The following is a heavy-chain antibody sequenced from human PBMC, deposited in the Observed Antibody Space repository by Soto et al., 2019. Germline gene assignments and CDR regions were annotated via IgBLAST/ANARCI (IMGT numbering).Heavy chain of an antibody. D-gene: IGHD2-8*01. Sequence: QVQLVQSGAEVRKPGAPVRLSCKASGYSFTSYHIHWVRQAPGQGLEWMGIINPGGGTTSYAQKFQGRVTMTRDTSARTVYMELSSLKSNYTAVYYCARVKDIALLRDGLDPWGQGTLVTVSS. CDR1: GYSFTSYH. CDR2: INPGGGTT. J-gene: IGHJ5*02. CDR3: ARVKDIALLRDGLDP. V-gene: IGHV1-46*01.